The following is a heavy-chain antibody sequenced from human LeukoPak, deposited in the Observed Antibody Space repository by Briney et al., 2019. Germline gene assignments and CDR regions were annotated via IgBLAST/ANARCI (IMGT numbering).Heavy chain of an antibody. CDR3: ARDIVVVPAANYYFDY. Sequence: GGSLRLSCAASGFTFSSYSMNWVRQAPGKGLEWVSSISSSSSYIYYADSVKGRFTISRDNAKNSLYLQMNSLRAEDTAVYYCARDIVVVPAANYYFDYWGQGTLVTVSS. V-gene: IGHV3-21*01. CDR1: GFTFSSYS. CDR2: ISSSSSYI. D-gene: IGHD2-2*01. J-gene: IGHJ4*02.